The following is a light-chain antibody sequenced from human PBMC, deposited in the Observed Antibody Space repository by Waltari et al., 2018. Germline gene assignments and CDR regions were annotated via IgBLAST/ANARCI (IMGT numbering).Light chain of an antibody. Sequence: IQMTQSPSSLSASVGDVGIITCRESQAISIKLNWYQQKPGKAPNLLIYATSTLQRGIPSRFSGSGSGTHFTLTISSLQPEDFATYYCQHSYTTPLTFGGGTKVEI. CDR1: QAISIK. CDR3: QHSYTTPLT. V-gene: IGKV1-39*01. CDR2: ATS. J-gene: IGKJ4*01.